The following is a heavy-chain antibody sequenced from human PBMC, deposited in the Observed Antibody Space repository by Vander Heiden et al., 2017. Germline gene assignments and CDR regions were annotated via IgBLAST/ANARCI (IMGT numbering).Heavy chain of an antibody. Sequence: EVQLLESGGGLVQPGGSLRLSCAAPGLPFSGCAMSWARQAPGKGLGWVSASSGSGGSTYYADSVKGRFTISRDNSKNTLYLQMNSLRAEDTAVYYCAKDPRAASLVDYWGHGPLVTLSS. V-gene: IGHV3-23*01. CDR1: GLPFSGCA. CDR2: SSGSGGST. CDR3: AKDPRAASLVDY. J-gene: IGHJ4*01. D-gene: IGHD6-13*01.